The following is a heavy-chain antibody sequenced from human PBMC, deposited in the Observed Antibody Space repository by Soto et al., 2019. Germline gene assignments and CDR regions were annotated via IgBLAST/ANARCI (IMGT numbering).Heavy chain of an antibody. Sequence: EVQLVESGGALVQPGGSLRLSCAASGFTFSSYWMHWVRQAPGEGVVWVSRIKTDGSTTSYADSVKGRFTISRDNAKNTMYLQMNSLRAEDTAVYYCARVGVGHYEFDYWGQGTLVTVSS. J-gene: IGHJ4*02. CDR2: IKTDGSTT. D-gene: IGHD3-16*01. CDR3: ARVGVGHYEFDY. CDR1: GFTFSSYW. V-gene: IGHV3-74*01.